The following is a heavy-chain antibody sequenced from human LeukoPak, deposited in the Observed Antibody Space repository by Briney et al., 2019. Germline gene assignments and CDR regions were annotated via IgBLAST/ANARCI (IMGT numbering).Heavy chain of an antibody. J-gene: IGHJ5*02. CDR3: ARGVVVVPAAPEGGWFDP. Sequence: ASVKVSCKASGYTFTSYYMHWVRQAPGQGLEWMGLINPSGGSTSYAQKFQGRVTMTRDTSTSTVYMELSSLRSEDTAVYYCARGVVVVPAAPEGGWFDPWGQGTLVTVSS. CDR2: INPSGGST. CDR1: GYTFTSYY. D-gene: IGHD2-2*01. V-gene: IGHV1-46*01.